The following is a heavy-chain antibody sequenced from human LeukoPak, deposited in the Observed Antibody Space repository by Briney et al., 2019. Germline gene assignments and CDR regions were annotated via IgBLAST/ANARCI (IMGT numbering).Heavy chain of an antibody. CDR2: IYYSGST. CDR1: GGSMSNYY. V-gene: IGHV4-59*01. CDR3: ASRGFGESLFDY. Sequence: SETLSLTCTVSGGSMSNYYWTWIRQPPGQGLEWIGYIYYSGSTNYNPSLKSRVTISVDTSKNQFSLKLSSVTAADTAVYYCASRGFGESLFDYWGQGTLVTVSS. J-gene: IGHJ4*02. D-gene: IGHD3-10*01.